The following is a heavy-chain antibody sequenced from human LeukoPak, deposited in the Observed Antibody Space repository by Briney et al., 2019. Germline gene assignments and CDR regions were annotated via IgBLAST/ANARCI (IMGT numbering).Heavy chain of an antibody. CDR1: GFTFSSYV. V-gene: IGHV3-23*01. D-gene: IGHD3-10*01. Sequence: PGGSLRLSCAASGFTFSSYVMSWVRQAPGKGLEWVSAISGSGVTTYYADSVKGRFTISRDNSKNTLYLQMNSLRAEDTALYYCAKDRDYYLVGFFDYWRQGTLVTVSS. CDR2: ISGSGVTT. CDR3: AKDRDYYLVGFFDY. J-gene: IGHJ4*02.